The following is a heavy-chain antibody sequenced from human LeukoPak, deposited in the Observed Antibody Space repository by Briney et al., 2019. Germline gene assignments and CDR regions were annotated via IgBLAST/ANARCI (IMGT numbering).Heavy chain of an antibody. CDR1: GYTCTGYY. J-gene: IGHJ4*02. Sequence: ASVKVSCKACGYTCTGYYMHWVRQAPGQGLEWMGWINPNSGCTNYAQKFHGRVTMTRDTSISTAYMEPSRLRSDDTAVYYCARFSGYEPGLDYWGQGTLVTVSS. CDR3: ARFSGYEPGLDY. D-gene: IGHD5-12*01. V-gene: IGHV1-2*02. CDR2: INPNSGCT.